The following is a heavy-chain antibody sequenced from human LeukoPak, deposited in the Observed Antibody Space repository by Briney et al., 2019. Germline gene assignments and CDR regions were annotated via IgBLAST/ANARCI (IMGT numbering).Heavy chain of an antibody. CDR3: AKDWYYYDSSGFI. Sequence: GRSLRLSCAASGFTFSNYGMHWVRQAPGKGLEWVALIYYDGSNKYYADSVKGRFTISRDNSKNTLYLQMNSLRAEDTAMYYCAKDWYYYDSSGFIWGQGTLVTVSS. CDR1: GFTFSNYG. V-gene: IGHV3-33*06. J-gene: IGHJ4*02. CDR2: IYYDGSNK. D-gene: IGHD3-22*01.